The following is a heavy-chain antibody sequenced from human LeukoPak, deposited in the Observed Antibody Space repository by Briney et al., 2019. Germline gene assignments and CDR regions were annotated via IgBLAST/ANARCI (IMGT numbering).Heavy chain of an antibody. CDR3: ASHAAGSYYYYGMDV. J-gene: IGHJ6*02. CDR2: ISDYSGKT. Sequence: ASVKVSCKASGYSLSSNGISWARQAPGQGLEWMGWISDYSGKTKYAQNFQGRVTMTTDTSTNTAYMELRSLRSDDTAVYYCASHAAGSYYYYGMDVWGQGTTVTVSS. CDR1: GYSLSSNG. V-gene: IGHV1-18*01. D-gene: IGHD6-13*01.